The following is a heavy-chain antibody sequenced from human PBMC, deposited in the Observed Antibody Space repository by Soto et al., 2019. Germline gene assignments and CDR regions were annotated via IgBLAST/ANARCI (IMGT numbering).Heavy chain of an antibody. CDR1: GGSISISGYY. CDR2: IYYSGST. V-gene: IGHV4-39*01. D-gene: IGHD3-16*01. J-gene: IGHJ5*02. CDR3: ARRQLRDYIRWSFDP. Sequence: TLCLTCTVAGGSISISGYYWAWIRQPPGKGLEWIGSIYYSGSTYYNPSLKSRVTISVDTSKNQFSLKLTRLTSDDTAIYYCARRQLRDYIRWSFDPLGQGTLVTVSS.